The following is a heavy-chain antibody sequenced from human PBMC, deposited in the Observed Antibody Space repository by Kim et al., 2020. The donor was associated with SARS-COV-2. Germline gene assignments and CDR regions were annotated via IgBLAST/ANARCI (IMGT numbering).Heavy chain of an antibody. Sequence: GGSLRLSCAASGFTFSSYAMHWVRQAPGKGLEWVAVISYDGSNKYYADSVKGRFTISRDNSKNTLYLQMNSLRAEDTAVYYCARAYYYDSSALYVGMDVWGQGTTVTVSS. V-gene: IGHV3-30*04. CDR2: ISYDGSNK. CDR3: ARAYYYDSSALYVGMDV. J-gene: IGHJ6*02. CDR1: GFTFSSYA. D-gene: IGHD3-22*01.